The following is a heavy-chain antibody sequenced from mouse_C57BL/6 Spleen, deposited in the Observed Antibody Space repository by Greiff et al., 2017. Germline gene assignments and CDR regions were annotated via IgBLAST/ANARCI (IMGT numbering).Heavy chain of an antibody. CDR2: INPNNGGT. V-gene: IGHV1-26*01. D-gene: IGHD2-4*01. CDR1: GYTFTDYY. Sequence: VQLKQSGPELVKPGASVKISCKASGYTFTDYYMNWVKQSHGKSLEWIGDINPNNGGTSYNQKFKGKATLTVDKSSSTAYMELRSLTSEDSAVYYCARTGDYQGVYYAMDYWGQGTSVTVSS. J-gene: IGHJ4*01. CDR3: ARTGDYQGVYYAMDY.